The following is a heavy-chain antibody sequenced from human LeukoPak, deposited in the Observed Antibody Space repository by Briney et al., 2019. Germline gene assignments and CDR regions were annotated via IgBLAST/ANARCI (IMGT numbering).Heavy chain of an antibody. V-gene: IGHV3-53*01. Sequence: PGGSLRLSCAASGFTVSSNYMSWVRQAPGKGLEWVSVIYSGGSTYYADSVKGRFTISRDNSKNTLYLQMNSLRAEDTAVYYCASDSYDFWSGYFTYWGQGTLVTVSS. J-gene: IGHJ4*02. D-gene: IGHD3-3*01. CDR3: ASDSYDFWSGYFTY. CDR1: GFTVSSNY. CDR2: IYSGGST.